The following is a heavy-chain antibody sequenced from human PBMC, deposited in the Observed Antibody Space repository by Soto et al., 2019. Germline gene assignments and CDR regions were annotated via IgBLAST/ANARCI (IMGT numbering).Heavy chain of an antibody. CDR1: GFSFNRFN. J-gene: IGHJ4*02. CDR3: ARDLGLLKSLFDY. Sequence: GASLRLSCLACGFSFNRFNMNWIRRAPGRGLEWVASISVSGDNIYYGVSVQGRFTISRDNSKRSVFLDLSSLRVEDTAVYYCARDLGLLKSLFDYWGQGT. CDR2: ISVSGDNI. V-gene: IGHV3-21*01. D-gene: IGHD3-16*01.